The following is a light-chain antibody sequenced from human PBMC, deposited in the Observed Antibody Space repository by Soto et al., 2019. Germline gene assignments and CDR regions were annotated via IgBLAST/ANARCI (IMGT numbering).Light chain of an antibody. V-gene: IGLV1-40*01. J-gene: IGLJ2*01. CDR1: SSNIGAGYD. CDR3: QSYDSSLSGVV. CDR2: GNS. Sequence: QSVLTQPPSVSGAPGQRVTISCTGSSSNIGAGYDVHWCQQLPGTAPKLLIYGNSNRPSGVPDRFSGSKSGTSASLAITGLQAEDAADYYCQSYDSSLSGVVFGGGTKVTVL.